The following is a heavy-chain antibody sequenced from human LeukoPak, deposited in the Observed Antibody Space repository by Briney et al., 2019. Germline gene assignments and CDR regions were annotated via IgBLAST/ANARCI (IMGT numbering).Heavy chain of an antibody. CDR1: GFTFSDYY. V-gene: IGHV3-11*01. CDR3: AKDMAAYYYSSGNIDY. J-gene: IGHJ4*02. Sequence: GGSLRLSCAASGFTFSDYYMSWIRQAPGKGLEWVSYISSSGSTIYYADSVKGRFTISRDNSKNSLYLQMNSLRAEDTALYYCAKDMAAYYYSSGNIDYWGQGTLVTVSS. D-gene: IGHD3-10*01. CDR2: ISSSGSTI.